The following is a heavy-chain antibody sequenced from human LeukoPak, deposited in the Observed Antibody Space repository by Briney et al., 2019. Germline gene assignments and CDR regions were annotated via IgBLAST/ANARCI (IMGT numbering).Heavy chain of an antibody. Sequence: GGSLRLSCAASGFTFTSFWLNWVRQAPGKGLEWVANIKRDGSEKHYLDSVKGRFTISRDNAKNSLYLQMNNLRAEDTAVYYCARGYGSGSCLDYWGQGTLVTVSS. CDR1: GFTFTSFW. V-gene: IGHV3-7*03. J-gene: IGHJ4*02. CDR3: ARGYGSGSCLDY. D-gene: IGHD3-10*01. CDR2: IKRDGSEK.